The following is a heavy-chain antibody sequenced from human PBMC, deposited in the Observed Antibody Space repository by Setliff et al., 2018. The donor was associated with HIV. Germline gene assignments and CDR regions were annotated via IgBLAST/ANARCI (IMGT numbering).Heavy chain of an antibody. D-gene: IGHD2-15*01. Sequence: SETLSLTCTVSGDSINTHYWSWIRQPPGKGLEWIGCISHSGNTNFNPSLNSRVTLSVDRSKNQFSLKLSSVSAADTAVYFCARWGASGGRPDWHAFDMWGQGTMVTVSS. CDR3: ARWGASGGRPDWHAFDM. CDR2: ISHSGNT. V-gene: IGHV4-59*11. CDR1: GDSINTHY. J-gene: IGHJ3*02.